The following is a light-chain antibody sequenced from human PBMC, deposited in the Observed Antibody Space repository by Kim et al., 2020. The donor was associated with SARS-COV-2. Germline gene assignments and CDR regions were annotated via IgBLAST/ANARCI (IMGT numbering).Light chain of an antibody. CDR3: QQYGNSPRT. CDR1: QSVGSTS. J-gene: IGKJ1*01. V-gene: IGKV3-20*01. CDR2: GAS. Sequence: SPGERDTLSGRASQSVGSTSLGWYQQKPGQAPRLLIYGASSRATGIPDRFSGSGSGTDFTLTISRLEPEDFAVYYCQQYGNSPRTFGQGTKVDIK.